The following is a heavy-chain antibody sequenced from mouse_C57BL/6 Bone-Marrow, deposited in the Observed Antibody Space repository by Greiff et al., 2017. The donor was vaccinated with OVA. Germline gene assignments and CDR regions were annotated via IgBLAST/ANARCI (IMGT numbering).Heavy chain of an antibody. CDR2: IYPGSGNT. CDR1: GYTFTDHF. D-gene: IGHD1-1*02. V-gene: IGHV1-76*01. CDR3: ARDGGYCFEY. Sequence: QVQLKQSGAEVVRPGASVKLSCKASGYTFTDHFIDWVKERPGQGLEWIARIYPGSGNTYYNEKFKGKATLTAEKSSNTAYMQLSSLTSEDSAVYVCARDGGYCFEYWGQGTTLTGSS. J-gene: IGHJ2*01.